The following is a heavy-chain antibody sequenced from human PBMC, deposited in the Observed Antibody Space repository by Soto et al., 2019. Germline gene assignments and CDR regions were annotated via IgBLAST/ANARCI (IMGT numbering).Heavy chain of an antibody. CDR3: AKDGSVGATDY. Sequence: HPGGSLRLSCAASGFTFSSYGMHWVRQAPGKGLEWVAVISYDGSNKYYADSVKGRFTISRDNSKNTLYLQMNSLRAEDTAVYYCAKDGSVGATDYWGQGTLVTVSS. CDR1: GFTFSSYG. J-gene: IGHJ4*02. D-gene: IGHD1-26*01. CDR2: ISYDGSNK. V-gene: IGHV3-30*18.